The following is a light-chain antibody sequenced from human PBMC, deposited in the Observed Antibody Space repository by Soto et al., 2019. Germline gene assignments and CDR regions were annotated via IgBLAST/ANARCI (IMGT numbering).Light chain of an antibody. J-gene: IGLJ1*01. V-gene: IGLV2-14*01. CDR1: SSDVGGYNS. CDR3: QSYDSTLSDRYV. Sequence: QSVLTQPASVSGSPGQSITISCTGTSSDVGGYNSVSWYQHLPGRAPKLMIYEVSHRPSGVSNRFSGSKSGNTASLTISGLQAEDEADYYCQSYDSTLSDRYVFGTGTKLTVL. CDR2: EVS.